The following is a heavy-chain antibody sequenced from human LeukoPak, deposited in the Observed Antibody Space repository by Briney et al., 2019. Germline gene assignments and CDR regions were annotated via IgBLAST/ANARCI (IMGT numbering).Heavy chain of an antibody. CDR3: ARLRLGELSLYNYFDY. J-gene: IGHJ4*02. D-gene: IGHD3-16*02. CDR1: GGSISSYY. V-gene: IGHV4-4*07. Sequence: SETLSLTCTVSGGSISSYYRSWIRQPAGKGLEWIGRIYTSGSTNYNPYLKSRVTMSVDTSRNQFSLKLSSVTAGDTAVYYCARLRLGELSLYNYFDYWGQGTLVTVSS. CDR2: IYTSGST.